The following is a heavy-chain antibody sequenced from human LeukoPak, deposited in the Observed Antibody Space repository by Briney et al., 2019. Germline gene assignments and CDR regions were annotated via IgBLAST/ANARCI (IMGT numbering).Heavy chain of an antibody. Sequence: SETLSLTCTVSGGSISSYYWSWIRQPPGKGLKWIGYIYYSGSTNYNPSLKSRVTISVDTSKNQFSLKLSSVTAADTAVYYCARLTVAGLFDYWGQGTLVTVSS. CDR3: ARLTVAGLFDY. CDR2: IYYSGST. V-gene: IGHV4-59*08. CDR1: GGSISSYY. D-gene: IGHD6-19*01. J-gene: IGHJ4*02.